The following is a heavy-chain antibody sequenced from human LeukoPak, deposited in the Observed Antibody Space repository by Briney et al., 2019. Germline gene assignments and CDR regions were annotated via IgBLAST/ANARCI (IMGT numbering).Heavy chain of an antibody. Sequence: SETLSLTCTVSGYSISSGYYWGWIRQPPEKGLEWIGSIYHSGNTYYNPSLKSRVTISADTSKNQFSLNLSSVTAADTAVYFCARVGSLRWYSYYLDVWGKGTTVTVSS. CDR3: ARVGSLRWYSYYLDV. J-gene: IGHJ6*03. V-gene: IGHV4-38-2*02. CDR1: GYSISSGYY. CDR2: IYHSGNT. D-gene: IGHD1-26*01.